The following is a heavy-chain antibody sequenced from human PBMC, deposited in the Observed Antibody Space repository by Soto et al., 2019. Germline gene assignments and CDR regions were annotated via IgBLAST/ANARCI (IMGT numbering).Heavy chain of an antibody. D-gene: IGHD6-19*01. CDR3: ARDDVRGWPYNWFDP. Sequence: ASVKVSCKASGYTFTSFGISWLRQAPGQGLEWMGWISTFNYNTNFAQKFQGRVTLTSDTSTTTAYMELRSLTSDDTAVYYRARDDVRGWPYNWFDPWGQGTLVTVSS. CDR2: ISTFNYNT. V-gene: IGHV1-18*01. CDR1: GYTFTSFG. J-gene: IGHJ5*02.